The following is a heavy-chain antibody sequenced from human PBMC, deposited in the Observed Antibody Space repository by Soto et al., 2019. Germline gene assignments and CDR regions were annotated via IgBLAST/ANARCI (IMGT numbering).Heavy chain of an antibody. CDR1: GFTFSSYA. V-gene: IGHV3-23*01. J-gene: IGHJ6*02. D-gene: IGHD2-15*01. CDR2: ISGSGGST. Sequence: EVQLLESGGGLVQPGGSLRLSCAASGFTFSSYAMSWVRQAPGKGLEWVSAISGSGGSTYYADSVKGRFTISRDNSKNTLYLQMNSLRAEDTAVYYCEAATYYYYGMDVWGQGTTVTVSS. CDR3: EAATYYYYGMDV.